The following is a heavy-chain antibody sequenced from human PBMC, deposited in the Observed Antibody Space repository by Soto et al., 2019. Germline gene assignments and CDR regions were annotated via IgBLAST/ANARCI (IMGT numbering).Heavy chain of an antibody. V-gene: IGHV3-30-3*01. CDR1: GFTFSSYA. D-gene: IGHD6-13*01. CDR3: ARDSYSSSWYHYYYYGMDV. J-gene: IGHJ6*02. CDR2: ISYDGSNK. Sequence: LRLSCVASGFTFSSYAMHWVRQAPGKGLEWVAVISYDGSNKYYADSVKGRFTISRDNSKNTLYLQMNSLRAEDTAVYYCARDSYSSSWYHYYYYGMDVWGQGTTVTVSS.